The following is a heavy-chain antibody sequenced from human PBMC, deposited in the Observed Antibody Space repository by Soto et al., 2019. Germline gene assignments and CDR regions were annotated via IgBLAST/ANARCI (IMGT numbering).Heavy chain of an antibody. CDR2: INTDSGQT. Sequence: VQLVQSGAEVKKPGASVTVSCKASGYTFTTYSVHWVRQAPGQSLEWMGWINTDSGQTKYAQKFQGRVIITRCTSATTVHRELSNLRSEDTAMYYCAIQRGLYITNWGSGRPDKWFDPWGQGTLVTVSS. D-gene: IGHD7-27*01. CDR1: GYTFTTYS. CDR3: AIQRGLYITNWGSGRPDKWFDP. J-gene: IGHJ5*02. V-gene: IGHV1-3*04.